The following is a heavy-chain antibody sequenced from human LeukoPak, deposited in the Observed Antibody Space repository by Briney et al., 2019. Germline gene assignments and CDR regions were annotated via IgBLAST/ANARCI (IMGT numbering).Heavy chain of an antibody. CDR1: GFTFSSYA. CDR2: ISESGGST. CDR3: AKSPHFDFWSGFSYWFDP. V-gene: IGHV3-23*01. J-gene: IGHJ5*02. D-gene: IGHD3-3*01. Sequence: GGSLRLSCAASGFTFSSYAMSWVRQAPGKGLEWVSSISESGGSTYYADSVKGRFTISRDNSKNTLYLQLNTLRAEDTAVYYCAKSPHFDFWSGFSYWFDPWGQGTLVTVSS.